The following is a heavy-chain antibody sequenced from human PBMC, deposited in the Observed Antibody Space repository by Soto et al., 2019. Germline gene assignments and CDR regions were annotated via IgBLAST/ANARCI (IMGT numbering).Heavy chain of an antibody. CDR3: AYLPCSGGSCYWFSFSGMDV. Sequence: QITLKESGPTLVKPTQTLTLTCTFSGFSLSTSGVGVAWIRQPPGKALEWLALISWDDDKSYRQSLESRLTITKDTSKNQVVLTMTNMDSVDTATYYCAYLPCSGGSCYWFSFSGMDVWGQGTTVTVSS. D-gene: IGHD2-15*01. CDR1: GFSLSTSGVG. J-gene: IGHJ6*02. CDR2: ISWDDDK. V-gene: IGHV2-5*02.